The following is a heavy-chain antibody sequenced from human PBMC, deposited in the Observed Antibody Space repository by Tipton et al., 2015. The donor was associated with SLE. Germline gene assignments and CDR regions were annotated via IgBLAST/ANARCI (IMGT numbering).Heavy chain of an antibody. D-gene: IGHD3-10*01. J-gene: IGHJ4*02. V-gene: IGHV4-4*07. Sequence: TLSLTCTVSGGSISSHYWSWIRQPAGKGLEWIGRLYTSGSTNYNPSLKSRVTMSVDTSKNQFSLKLSSVTAADTAVYYCARGGYGSGSYPDYWGQGTLVTVSS. CDR1: GGSISSHY. CDR3: ARGGYGSGSYPDY. CDR2: LYTSGST.